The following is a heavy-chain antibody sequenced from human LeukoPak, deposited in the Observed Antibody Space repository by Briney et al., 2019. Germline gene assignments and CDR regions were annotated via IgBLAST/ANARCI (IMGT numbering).Heavy chain of an antibody. CDR1: GFTFSIYS. CDR3: ITPLPYSAQ. Sequence: PGGSLRLSCAASGFTFSIYSMNWVRQAPGKGLEWVGRIKPKTDGETTEYAAPVKGRFSISRDDSKNMLYLQMNSLKTEDTAVYYCITPLPYSAQGGQGTLVTVSS. CDR2: IKPKTDGETT. J-gene: IGHJ4*02. D-gene: IGHD2-21*01. V-gene: IGHV3-15*07.